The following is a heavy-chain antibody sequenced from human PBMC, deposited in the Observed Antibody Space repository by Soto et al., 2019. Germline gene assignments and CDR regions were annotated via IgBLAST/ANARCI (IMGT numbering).Heavy chain of an antibody. Sequence: QLQLQESGPGLVKPSETLSLTCTVSGASITSGIHYWGWIRQSPEKGLEWIGNVYYTGSSYYNPALKSRVTISVDTSKTQFYLRLSSVTAADTAVYYCARQTSMTTVTVPIWGQGTMVTVSS. J-gene: IGHJ3*02. V-gene: IGHV4-39*01. CDR1: GASITSGIHY. CDR3: ARQTSMTTVTVPI. CDR2: VYYTGSS. D-gene: IGHD4-17*01.